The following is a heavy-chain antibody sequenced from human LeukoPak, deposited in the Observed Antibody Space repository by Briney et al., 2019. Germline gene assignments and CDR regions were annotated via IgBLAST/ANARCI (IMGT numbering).Heavy chain of an antibody. CDR2: VSADGRTQ. CDR1: GFTFRTYS. Sequence: GGSLRLSCAASGFTFRTYSIHWVRQAPGKGLEWVTVVSADGRTQLYSDSVKGRFTISRDNSKNTLYLQMNSLRAEDTAVYYCAKDETYYYGSGSYWGQGTLVTVSS. CDR3: AKDETYYYGSGSY. J-gene: IGHJ4*02. D-gene: IGHD3-10*01. V-gene: IGHV3-30*18.